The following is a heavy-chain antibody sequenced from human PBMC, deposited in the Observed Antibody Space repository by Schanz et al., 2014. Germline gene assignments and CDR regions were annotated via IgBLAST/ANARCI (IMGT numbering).Heavy chain of an antibody. D-gene: IGHD3-3*01. CDR2: ISAYNGNT. CDR1: GYTFTSYG. V-gene: IGHV1-18*01. J-gene: IGHJ4*02. CDR3: ARSAGRDCWSCYYTRFDY. Sequence: QVQLVQSGAEVKKPGASVKVSCKASGYTFTSYGISWVRQAPGQGLEWMGWISAYNGNTKYPQKLQGRVTMTTDTSTSTAYMELRILRSDDTAVYYCARSAGRDCWSCYYTRFDYWGQGTLVTVSS.